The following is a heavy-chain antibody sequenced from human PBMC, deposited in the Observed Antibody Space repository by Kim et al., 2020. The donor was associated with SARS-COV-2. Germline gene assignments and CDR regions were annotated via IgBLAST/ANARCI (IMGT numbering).Heavy chain of an antibody. CDR1: GGSFSGYY. V-gene: IGHV4-34*01. CDR2: INHSGST. D-gene: IGHD3-3*01. Sequence: SETLSLTCAVYGGSFSGYYWSWIRQPPGKGLEWIGEINHSGSTNYNPSLKSRVTISVDTSKNQFSLKLSSVTAADTAVYYCAREISSYDFWSGYVRQNALFRFDPWGQGTLVTVSS. J-gene: IGHJ5*02. CDR3: AREISSYDFWSGYVRQNALFRFDP.